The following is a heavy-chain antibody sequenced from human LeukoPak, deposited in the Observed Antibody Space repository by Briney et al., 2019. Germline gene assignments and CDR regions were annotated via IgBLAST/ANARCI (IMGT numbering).Heavy chain of an antibody. CDR1: GFTFSSYA. Sequence: PGGSLRLSCAASGFTFSSYAMSWVRQAPGKGLEWVSAISGSGGSTYYADSVKGRFTISRDNSKNTLYLQMNSLRAEDTAVYYCASDRITIFGVDVDYWGQGTLVTVSS. J-gene: IGHJ4*02. D-gene: IGHD3-3*01. CDR3: ASDRITIFGVDVDY. CDR2: ISGSGGST. V-gene: IGHV3-23*01.